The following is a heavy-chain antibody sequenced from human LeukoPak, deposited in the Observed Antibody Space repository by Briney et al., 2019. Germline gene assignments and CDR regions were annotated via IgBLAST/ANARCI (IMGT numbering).Heavy chain of an antibody. CDR2: IKQDGREK. V-gene: IGHV3-7*01. J-gene: IGHJ4*02. CDR1: GFTFSSYW. Sequence: GGSLRLSCAASGFTFSSYWMSWVRQAPGKGVEGVANIKQDGREKYYVDSVKGGFTISRDNAKTSLYLQINSLRAEDTAVYYCARDQPTSQLLPDIFDFWGQGTLVTVSS. CDR3: ARDQPTSQLLPDIFDF. D-gene: IGHD2-2*01.